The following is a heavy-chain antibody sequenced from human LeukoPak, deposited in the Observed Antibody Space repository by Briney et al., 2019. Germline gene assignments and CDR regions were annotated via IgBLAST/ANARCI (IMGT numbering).Heavy chain of an antibody. CDR3: ATPEYSSRGAVGY. J-gene: IGHJ4*02. Sequence: ASETLSLTCAVYGGSFSGYYWSWIRHPPGKGREWIGEINQSGSTNYNPSRKSRVTILVDTSKNQFSLKLSSVTAADTAVYYCATPEYSSRGAVGYWGQGTLVPVSS. V-gene: IGHV4-34*01. CDR2: INQSGST. D-gene: IGHD6-6*01. CDR1: GGSFSGYY.